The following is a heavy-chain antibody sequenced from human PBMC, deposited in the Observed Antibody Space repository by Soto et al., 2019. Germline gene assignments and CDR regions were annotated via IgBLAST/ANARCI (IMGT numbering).Heavy chain of an antibody. D-gene: IGHD3-10*01. CDR3: ARDRPYGSGTLAPYYYGLDV. CDR2: INAGNGNT. Sequence: QVQLVQSGAEVKKPGASVKVSCKASGYTFTSYDMHLVRQAPGQRLEWMGWINAGNGNTKYSQKFQGRVTITRDTSAITAYMELSSLRSEDTAVYYCARDRPYGSGTLAPYYYGLDVWGQGTTVTVSS. V-gene: IGHV1-3*01. J-gene: IGHJ6*02. CDR1: GYTFTSYD.